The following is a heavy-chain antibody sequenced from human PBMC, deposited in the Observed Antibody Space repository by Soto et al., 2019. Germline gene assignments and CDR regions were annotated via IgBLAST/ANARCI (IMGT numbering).Heavy chain of an antibody. CDR2: ISYDGSNK. CDR1: GFTFSSYS. Sequence: GGSLRLSCAASGFTFSSYSMNWVRQAPGKGLEWVSSISYDGSNKYYTDSVKGRFTISRDNSKSTLYLQMNSLRPEDTAVYYCARGPSVYCSSTSCSPFDPWGQGTLVTVSS. D-gene: IGHD2-2*01. J-gene: IGHJ5*02. V-gene: IGHV3-21*01. CDR3: ARGPSVYCSSTSCSPFDP.